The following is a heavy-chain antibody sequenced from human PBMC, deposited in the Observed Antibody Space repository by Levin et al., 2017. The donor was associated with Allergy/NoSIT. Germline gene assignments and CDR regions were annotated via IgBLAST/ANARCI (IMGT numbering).Heavy chain of an antibody. D-gene: IGHD6-6*01. Sequence: GGSLRLSCAASGFTFSSYGMHWVRQAPGKGLEWVAVIWYDGSNKYYADSVKGRFTISRDNSKNTLYLQMNSLRAEDTAVYYCARASSAGYDAFDIWGQGTMVTVSS. J-gene: IGHJ3*02. CDR1: GFTFSSYG. V-gene: IGHV3-33*01. CDR3: ARASSAGYDAFDI. CDR2: IWYDGSNK.